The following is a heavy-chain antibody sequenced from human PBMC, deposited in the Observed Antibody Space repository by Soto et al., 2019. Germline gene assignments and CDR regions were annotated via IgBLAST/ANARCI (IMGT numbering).Heavy chain of an antibody. Sequence: SETLSLTCTVSGGSISSGDYYWSWIRQPPGKGLEWIGYIYYSGNTYYNPSLKSRVTISVDTSKNQFSLKLSSVTAADTAVYYCARVTTVALLPDYYYYYGMDVWGQGTTVTVSS. CDR1: GGSISSGDYY. CDR3: ARVTTVALLPDYYYYYGMDV. J-gene: IGHJ6*02. D-gene: IGHD4-17*01. V-gene: IGHV4-30-4*01. CDR2: IYYSGNT.